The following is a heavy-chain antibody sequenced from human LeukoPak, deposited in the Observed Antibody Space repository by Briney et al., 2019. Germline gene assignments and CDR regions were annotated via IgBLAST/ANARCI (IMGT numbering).Heavy chain of an antibody. J-gene: IGHJ4*02. CDR2: IYYSGST. V-gene: IGHV4-30-4*01. D-gene: IGHD3-22*01. Sequence: PSETLSLTCTVSGGSISSGDYYWSWIRQPPGKGLEWIGYIYYSGSTYYNPSLKSRVTISVDTSKNQFSLKLSSVTAAETAVYYCARVYYYDNSGYGKDYFDYWGQGTLVTVSS. CDR1: GGSISSGDYY. CDR3: ARVYYYDNSGYGKDYFDY.